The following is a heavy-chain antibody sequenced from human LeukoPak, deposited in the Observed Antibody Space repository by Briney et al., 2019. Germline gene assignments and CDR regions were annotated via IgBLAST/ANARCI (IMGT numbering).Heavy chain of an antibody. D-gene: IGHD6-13*01. V-gene: IGHV1-2*02. CDR1: GYIFAGYY. J-gene: IGHJ5*02. CDR3: VLAAAGLNWFDP. Sequence: ASVKVSCKASGYIFAGYYIHWVRQAPGQGLEWMGWINPSSGGTKYAQKFQGRVTMTRDTSISTAYTELSRLRSDDTAVYYCVLAAAGLNWFDPWGQGTLVTVSS. CDR2: INPSSGGT.